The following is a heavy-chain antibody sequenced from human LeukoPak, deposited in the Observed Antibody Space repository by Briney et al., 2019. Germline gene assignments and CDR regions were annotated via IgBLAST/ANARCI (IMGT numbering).Heavy chain of an antibody. CDR3: ARADGGATAYFDY. CDR1: GGSFSGYY. Sequence: SETLSLTCAVYGGSFSGYYWSWIRQPPGKGLEWIGYIYYSGSTNYNPSLKSRVTISVDTSKNQFSLKLSSVTAADTAVYYCARADGGATAYFDYWGQGTLVTVSS. J-gene: IGHJ4*02. V-gene: IGHV4-59*01. CDR2: IYYSGST. D-gene: IGHD1-26*01.